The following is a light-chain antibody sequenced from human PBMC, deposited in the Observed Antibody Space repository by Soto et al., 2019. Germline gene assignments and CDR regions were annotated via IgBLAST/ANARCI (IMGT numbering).Light chain of an antibody. CDR2: DAS. Sequence: DIQMTQSPSTLSASVGDRVTITCRASQSISNWLAWYQQKPGKAPKVLIYDASTLESGVPSRFSGGGSGTEFTLTISSLQPDDFATYYCQQYHSYSWTFGQGTKV. CDR1: QSISNW. V-gene: IGKV1-5*01. J-gene: IGKJ1*01. CDR3: QQYHSYSWT.